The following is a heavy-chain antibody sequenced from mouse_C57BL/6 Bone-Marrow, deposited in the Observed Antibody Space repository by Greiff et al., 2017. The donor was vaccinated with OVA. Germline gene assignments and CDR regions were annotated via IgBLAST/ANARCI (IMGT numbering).Heavy chain of an antibody. Sequence: VQLQQSGAEPARPGASVKMSCKASGYTLPRYTMHWVKQRPGQGLEWIGYINPSRGYTRSNQKIKDKATWTADRSSSTAYMQLSSLTSEDSAVYYCARFGYGGQGTTLTVSS. CDR2: INPSRGYT. V-gene: IGHV1-4*01. J-gene: IGHJ2*01. CDR3: ARFGY. CDR1: GYTLPRYT.